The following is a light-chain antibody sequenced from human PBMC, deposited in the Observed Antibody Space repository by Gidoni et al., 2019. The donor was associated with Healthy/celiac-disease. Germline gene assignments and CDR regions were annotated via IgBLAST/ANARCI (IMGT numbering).Light chain of an antibody. CDR2: GAS. V-gene: IGKV3-15*01. CDR1: QSVSSN. Sequence: EIVMTQSPATLSVSPGERATLSCRASQSVSSNLAWYQQKPGQAPRLLIDGASTRATGIPARFSGSGSGTEFTLTISSLQSEDFAVYYCQQYNNWPPTFGGXTKVEIK. CDR3: QQYNNWPPT. J-gene: IGKJ4*01.